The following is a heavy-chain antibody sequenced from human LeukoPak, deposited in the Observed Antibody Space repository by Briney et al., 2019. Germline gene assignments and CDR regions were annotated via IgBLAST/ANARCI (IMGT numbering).Heavy chain of an antibody. CDR3: AKGYYYDSSGYYYVPFDY. CDR2: ISGSGGST. D-gene: IGHD3-22*01. CDR1: GFTFSSYA. Sequence: GGSLRLSCAASGFTFSSYAMSWVRQAPGKGLEWVSAISGSGGSTYYADSVKGRFTISRDNPKNTLYLQMNSLRAEDTAVYYCAKGYYYDSSGYYYVPFDYWGQGTLVTVSS. V-gene: IGHV3-23*01. J-gene: IGHJ4*02.